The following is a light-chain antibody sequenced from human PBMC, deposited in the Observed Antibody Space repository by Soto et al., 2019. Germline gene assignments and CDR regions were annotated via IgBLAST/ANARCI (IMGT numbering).Light chain of an antibody. CDR1: SSDIGAYDY. Sequence: QSALTQPASVSGSAGQSITISCSGTSSDIGAYDYVSWYHQHPGRAPKLIIYEVSHRFSGLSYRFSGSKSGNTASLTISGLQAEDEGDYHSTSFAPGRAYVFGSGTKVTVL. CDR2: EVS. CDR3: TSFAPGRAYV. V-gene: IGLV2-14*03. J-gene: IGLJ1*01.